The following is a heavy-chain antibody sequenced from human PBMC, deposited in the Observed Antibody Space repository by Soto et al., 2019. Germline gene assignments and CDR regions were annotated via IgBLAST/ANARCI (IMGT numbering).Heavy chain of an antibody. Sequence: PGGSLRLSCAASGLTFSSYAMSWVRQAPGKGLEWVSAISGSGGSTYYADSVKGRFTISRDNAKNSLYLQMNSLRDEDTAVYYCAREPHDFLGNWFDPWGQGTLVTVSS. J-gene: IGHJ5*02. D-gene: IGHD3-3*01. CDR1: GLTFSSYA. CDR2: ISGSGGST. V-gene: IGHV3-23*01. CDR3: AREPHDFLGNWFDP.